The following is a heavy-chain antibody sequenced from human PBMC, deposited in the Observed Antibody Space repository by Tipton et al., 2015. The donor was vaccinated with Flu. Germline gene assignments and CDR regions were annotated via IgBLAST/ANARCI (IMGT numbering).Heavy chain of an antibody. Sequence: TLSLTCAVYGGSFSGYYWSWIRQPPGRGLEWIGEINPSGSSNYNPSLKCRVTISVDTSKNQFSLKLTSVTAADTAVYYCARGLSGSGSYQRRYFDSWGQGTLVTVSS. CDR3: ARGLSGSGSYQRRYFDS. CDR2: INPSGSS. D-gene: IGHD3-10*01. J-gene: IGHJ4*02. V-gene: IGHV4-34*01. CDR1: GGSFSGYY.